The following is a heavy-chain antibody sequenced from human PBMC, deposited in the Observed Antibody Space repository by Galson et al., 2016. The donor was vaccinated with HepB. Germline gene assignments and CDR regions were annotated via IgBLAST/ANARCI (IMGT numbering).Heavy chain of an antibody. V-gene: IGHV2-5*02. J-gene: IGHJ4*02. CDR2: VYWDNDK. D-gene: IGHD2-15*01. Sequence: WVRQTPGKALEWLALVYWDNDKRYRPSLRSRLTITKDTSKNQVVLTMTNMDPEDTATFYCVHRPEDRGGSPFDYWGQGTLVTVSS. CDR3: VHRPEDRGGSPFDY.